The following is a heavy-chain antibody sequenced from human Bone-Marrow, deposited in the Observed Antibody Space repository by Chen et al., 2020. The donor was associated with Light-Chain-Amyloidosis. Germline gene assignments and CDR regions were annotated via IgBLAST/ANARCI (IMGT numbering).Heavy chain of an antibody. D-gene: IGHD6-6*01. Sequence: QVQLVESGGGVVQPGGPLRLSCAATGFPFRSYGMHWVRQAPGKGLEWVAFIRYDGSNKYYADSVKGRFTISRDNSKNTLYLQMNSLRAEDTAVYYCAKDQQLVRHLFDYWGQGTLVTVSS. J-gene: IGHJ4*02. CDR1: GFPFRSYG. CDR2: IRYDGSNK. V-gene: IGHV3-30*02. CDR3: AKDQQLVRHLFDY.